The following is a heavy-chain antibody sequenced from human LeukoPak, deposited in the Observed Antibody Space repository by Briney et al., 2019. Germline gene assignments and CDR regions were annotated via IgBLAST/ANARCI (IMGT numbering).Heavy chain of an antibody. CDR3: ARDRGVGATSFEY. J-gene: IGHJ4*02. V-gene: IGHV3-21*01. CDR2: ISSSSSYI. D-gene: IGHD1-26*01. Sequence: SLRLSCAASGFTFSGYSMNWVRQAPGERLGWVSSISSSSSYIYYAGSVKGRFTISRDNAKNSLYLQMNSLRAEDTAAYYCARDRGVGATSFEYWGQGTLVTVSS. CDR1: GFTFSGYS.